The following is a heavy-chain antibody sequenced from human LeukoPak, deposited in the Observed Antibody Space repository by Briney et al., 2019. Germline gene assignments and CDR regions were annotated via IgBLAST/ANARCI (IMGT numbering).Heavy chain of an antibody. V-gene: IGHV3-23*01. CDR1: GFTFSSYA. Sequence: PGGSLRLSCAASGFTFSSYAMSWVRQAPGKGLEWVSAISGSGGRTYYADSVKGRFTISRDNSKKTLYLQMNSLRAEDTAVYYCAKDPSFSYYTPFDNWGQGTLVTVSS. J-gene: IGHJ4*02. CDR3: AKDPSFSYYTPFDN. CDR2: ISGSGGRT. D-gene: IGHD3-22*01.